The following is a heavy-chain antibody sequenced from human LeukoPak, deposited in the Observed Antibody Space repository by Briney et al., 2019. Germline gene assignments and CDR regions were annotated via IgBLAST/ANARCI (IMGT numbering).Heavy chain of an antibody. CDR2: IYYSGST. Sequence: SETLSLTCTVSGGSVSSGSYYWSWIRQPPGKGLEWIGYIYYSGSTNYNPSLKSRVTISVDTSKNQFSLKLSSVTAADTAVYYCARVTVGASWFDYWGQGTLVTASS. J-gene: IGHJ4*02. D-gene: IGHD1-26*01. CDR3: ARVTVGASWFDY. CDR1: GGSVSSGSYY. V-gene: IGHV4-61*01.